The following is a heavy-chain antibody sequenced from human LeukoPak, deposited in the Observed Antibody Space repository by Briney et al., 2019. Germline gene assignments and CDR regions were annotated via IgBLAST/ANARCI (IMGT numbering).Heavy chain of an antibody. CDR2: INHSGST. D-gene: IGHD3-22*01. V-gene: IGHV4-34*01. CDR3: ARQSISGSSLSYFDY. Sequence: SSETLSLTCAVYGGSFSTSYWSWIRQPPGKGLEWIGEINHSGSTNYNPSLKSRVTISVDTSKNQCSLKLSSVTAADTAVYYCARQSISGSSLSYFDYWGQGTLVNVSS. J-gene: IGHJ4*02. CDR1: GGSFSTSY.